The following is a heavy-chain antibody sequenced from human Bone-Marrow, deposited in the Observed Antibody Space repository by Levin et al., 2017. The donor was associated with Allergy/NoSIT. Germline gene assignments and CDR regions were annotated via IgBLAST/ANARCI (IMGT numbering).Heavy chain of an antibody. D-gene: IGHD1-20*01. CDR1: GFTFSSYW. CDR3: ARDENISGTTLGY. CDR2: IKQDGSDK. J-gene: IGHJ4*02. V-gene: IGHV3-7*04. Sequence: GESLKISCAASGFTFSSYWMTWVRQAPGKGLEWVANIKQDGSDKNYVDSVKGRFTISRDNTKNSLYLQMNSLRAEDTAVYYCARDENISGTTLGYWGQGTLVTVSS.